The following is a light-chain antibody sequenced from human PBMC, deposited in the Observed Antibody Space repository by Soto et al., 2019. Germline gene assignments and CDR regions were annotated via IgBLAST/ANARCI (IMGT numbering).Light chain of an antibody. CDR3: SSYTSSSSYV. V-gene: IGLV2-14*01. CDR2: DVS. J-gene: IGLJ1*01. Sequence: QSALTQPASVCGSPGQSITISCTGTSSDVGGYNYVSWYQQLPGKAPKLMIYDVSNRPSGVSNRFSGSKSGNTASLTISGLQAEDEADYYCSSYTSSSSYVFATGTKLTVL. CDR1: SSDVGGYNY.